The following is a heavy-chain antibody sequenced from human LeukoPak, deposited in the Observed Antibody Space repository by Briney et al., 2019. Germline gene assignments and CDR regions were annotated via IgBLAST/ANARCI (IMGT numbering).Heavy chain of an antibody. CDR3: ARDGVAGTYYFDY. CDR1: GYTFTGYY. D-gene: IGHD6-19*01. J-gene: IGHJ4*02. CDR2: ISPSGGST. Sequence: GASVKVSCKASGYTFTGYYMHWVRQAPGQGLEWMGMISPSGGSTSYPQKFQGRVTMTRDTSTSTVYMELNSLISEDTAVYFCARDGVAGTYYFDYWGQGTLVTVSS. V-gene: IGHV1-46*01.